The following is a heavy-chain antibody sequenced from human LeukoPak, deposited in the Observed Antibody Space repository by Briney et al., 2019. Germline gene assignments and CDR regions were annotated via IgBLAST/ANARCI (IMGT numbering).Heavy chain of an antibody. Sequence: PSETLSLTCTVSGGSISSGSYYWSWIRQPAGKGLEWIGRIYTSGSTNYNPSLKSRVTISVDTSKNQFSLKLSSVTAADTAVYYCARSSVRGPYYYYYYMDVWGKGTTVTISS. CDR2: IYTSGST. CDR1: GGSISSGSYY. CDR3: ARSSVRGPYYYYYYMDV. J-gene: IGHJ6*03. V-gene: IGHV4-61*02. D-gene: IGHD3-10*01.